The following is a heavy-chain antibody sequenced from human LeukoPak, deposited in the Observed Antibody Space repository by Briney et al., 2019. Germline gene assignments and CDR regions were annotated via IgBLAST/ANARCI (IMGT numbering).Heavy chain of an antibody. CDR1: VFSLSTSGMC. Sequence: SGPTLVNPTQTLTLTCTFSVFSLSTSGMCVSWIRQPPGKALEWLARIDWDDDKYYSTSLKTRLTISKDTSKNQVVLTMTNMDPVDTATYYCARIRGAANYFDYWGQGTLVTVSS. V-gene: IGHV2-70*11. CDR2: IDWDDDK. CDR3: ARIRGAANYFDY. J-gene: IGHJ4*02. D-gene: IGHD6-13*01.